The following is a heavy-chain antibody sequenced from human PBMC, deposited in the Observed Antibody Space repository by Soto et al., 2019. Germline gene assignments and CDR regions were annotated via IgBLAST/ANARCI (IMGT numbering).Heavy chain of an antibody. CDR1: GYSFTGYY. Sequence: GASVKVSCKSSGYSFTGYYMHWVRQGPGQGLECMGWINPNSGGTNYAQKFQGRVTMTRDTSISTAYKELSRLRSDDPAVYYCAREGTRQLSLGPSINTKKNWFGTWGQGTLFTVSS. V-gene: IGHV1-2*02. J-gene: IGHJ5*02. CDR2: INPNSGGT. D-gene: IGHD6-6*01. CDR3: AREGTRQLSLGPSINTKKNWFGT.